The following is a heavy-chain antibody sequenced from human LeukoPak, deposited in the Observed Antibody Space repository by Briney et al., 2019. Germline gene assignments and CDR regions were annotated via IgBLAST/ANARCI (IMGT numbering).Heavy chain of an antibody. J-gene: IGHJ6*03. CDR2: IQQDGSEK. CDR3: ARDRVTTSSWPRVEYYYMDV. V-gene: IGHV3-7*01. CDR1: GFTFNNYW. Sequence: GGSLRLSCAASGFTFNNYWMNWVRQAPGKGLEWVANIQQDGSEKYYVDSVKGRFTISRDNARNSLYLQMNSLRAEDTAVYYCARDRVTTSSWPRVEYYYMDVWGKGTTVTISS. D-gene: IGHD4-11*01.